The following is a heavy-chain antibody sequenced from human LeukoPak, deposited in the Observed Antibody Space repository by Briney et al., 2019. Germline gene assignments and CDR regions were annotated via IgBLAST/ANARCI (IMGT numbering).Heavy chain of an antibody. CDR2: INPNSGGT. D-gene: IGHD1-26*01. CDR3: ARGGSYSEYSQH. J-gene: IGHJ1*01. V-gene: IGHV1-2*02. CDR1: GYSFTGYY. Sequence: GASVKVSCKASGYSFTGYYMHWVRQAPGQGLEWMGWINPNSGGTDYAQMLQGRVTMTRDTSITTAYMEPSSLRSDDTAVYYCARGGSYSEYSQHWGQGTLVTVSS.